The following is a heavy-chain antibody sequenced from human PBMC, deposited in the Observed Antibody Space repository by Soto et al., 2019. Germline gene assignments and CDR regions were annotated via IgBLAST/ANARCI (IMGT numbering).Heavy chain of an antibody. CDR3: AKGSRYYYYYGVDV. V-gene: IGHV3-23*01. J-gene: IGHJ6*02. D-gene: IGHD2-2*01. Sequence: PGGSLRLSCIGSGFTFSSYAMHWVRQAPGKGLEWVSDIIDSGGSTYYADSVKGRFTISRDNSKSTLYLQMNSLRAEDTALYYCAKGSRYYYYYGVDVWGQGTTVTVSS. CDR1: GFTFSSYA. CDR2: IIDSGGST.